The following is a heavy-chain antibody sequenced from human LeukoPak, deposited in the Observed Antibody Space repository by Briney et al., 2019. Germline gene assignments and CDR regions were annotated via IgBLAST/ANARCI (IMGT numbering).Heavy chain of an antibody. V-gene: IGHV4-61*02. Sequence: PSQTLSLTCTVSGGSISSGSYYWSWIRQPAGKGLEWIGRIYTSGSTNYNPSLKSRVTISVDTSKNQLSLKLSSVTAADTAVYYSARDVDYARSYYFDYWGQGTLVTVSS. J-gene: IGHJ4*02. CDR2: IYTSGST. CDR3: ARDVDYARSYYFDY. D-gene: IGHD4-17*01. CDR1: GGSISSGSYY.